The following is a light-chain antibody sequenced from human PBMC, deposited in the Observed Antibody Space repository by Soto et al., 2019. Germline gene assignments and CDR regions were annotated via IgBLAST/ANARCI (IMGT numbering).Light chain of an antibody. V-gene: IGKV1-33*01. J-gene: IGKJ4*01. CDR3: QQYDNLVT. Sequence: DIQMTQSPSSLSASVGARVTITCQASQDISNYLNWYQQKPGKAPKLLIYDASNLETGVPSRFSGSGSGTHFTFTISSLQSEDIATYYCQQYDNLVTFGGGTKVEIK. CDR1: QDISNY. CDR2: DAS.